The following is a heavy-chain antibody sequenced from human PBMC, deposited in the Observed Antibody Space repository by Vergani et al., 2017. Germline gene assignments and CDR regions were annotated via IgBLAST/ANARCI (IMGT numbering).Heavy chain of an antibody. CDR3: ARVNTETNGHLYYYYYMDV. V-gene: IGHV4-34*01. D-gene: IGHD4-11*01. J-gene: IGHJ6*03. CDR1: GGSFTSYH. Sequence: QVQLQQWGGGLLKPSETLSLTCVVNGGSFTSYHWTWIRQSPGEELEWVSDIDHTGRPDYNPSLKSRLTMSVDKSRNQFSLTLNSVTDTDTAIYFCARVNTETNGHLYYYYYMDVWGQGTAVTVS. CDR2: IDHTGRP.